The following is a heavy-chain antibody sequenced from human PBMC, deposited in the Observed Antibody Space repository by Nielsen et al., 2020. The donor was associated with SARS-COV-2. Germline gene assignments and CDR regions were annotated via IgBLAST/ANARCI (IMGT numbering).Heavy chain of an antibody. V-gene: IGHV3-20*01. CDR3: ARDHSVTMVQGVIRNWFDP. J-gene: IGHJ5*02. CDR2: INWNGGST. D-gene: IGHD3-10*01. Sequence: VRQAPGKGLEWVSGINWNGGSTGYADSVKGRFTISRDNAKNSLYLQMNSLRAEDTALYHCARDHSVTMVQGVIRNWFDPWGQGTLVTVSS.